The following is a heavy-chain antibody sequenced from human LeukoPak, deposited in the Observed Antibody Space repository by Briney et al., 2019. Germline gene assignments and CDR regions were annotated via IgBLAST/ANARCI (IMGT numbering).Heavy chain of an antibody. D-gene: IGHD3-10*01. Sequence: PSETLSLTCAVYGGSFSGYYWSWIRQPPGKGLEWIGEINHSGSTNYNPSLKSRVTISVDTSKNQFSLKLSSVTAADTAVYYCARGRYYGSGSYYRSDYYYYYGMDVWGQGTTVTVSS. CDR1: GGSFSGYY. J-gene: IGHJ6*02. V-gene: IGHV4-34*01. CDR3: ARGRYYGSGSYYRSDYYYYYGMDV. CDR2: INHSGST.